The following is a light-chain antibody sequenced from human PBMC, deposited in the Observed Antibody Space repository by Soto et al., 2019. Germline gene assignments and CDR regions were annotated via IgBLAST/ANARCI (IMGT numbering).Light chain of an antibody. CDR3: HQYRDSLGT. CDR1: QSVISTY. J-gene: IGKJ1*01. Sequence: EIVLTQSPGTLSLSPGERATLSCRASQSVISTYLAWYQQKPGQAPRLLIYGASSRATGIPDRFSGSGSGTDFTLTISRLEPEDFAVYYCHQYRDSLGTFGQGTKVDIK. CDR2: GAS. V-gene: IGKV3-20*01.